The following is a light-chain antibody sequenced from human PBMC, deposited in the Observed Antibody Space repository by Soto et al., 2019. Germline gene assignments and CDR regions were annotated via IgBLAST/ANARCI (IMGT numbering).Light chain of an antibody. CDR2: ANT. Sequence: QAVVTQPPSVSGAPGQRVTISCTGSSSNIGADYNVHGYQQLPETAPKLLIYANTNRPSGVPDRFSGSKSGTSASLAITGLQAEDEADYYCQSYDSSLYVSVFGGGTKVTVL. J-gene: IGLJ2*01. V-gene: IGLV1-40*01. CDR3: QSYDSSLYVSV. CDR1: SSNIGADYN.